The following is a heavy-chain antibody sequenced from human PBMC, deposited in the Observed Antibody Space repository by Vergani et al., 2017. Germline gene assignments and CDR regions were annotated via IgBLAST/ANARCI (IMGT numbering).Heavy chain of an antibody. Sequence: VQLVDSGGGVVQRGGSLRLSCATSGFTLSNYDMQWIRQGPGKGLEFVAFIQFDGSNQYYADSVKGRFTLSRDFSKNTLYLQMNSLRTDDTATYYCAKHFRGWGIDYWGQGTQVIVSS. D-gene: IGHD3-16*01. CDR2: IQFDGSNQ. CDR1: GFTLSNYD. CDR3: AKHFRGWGIDY. V-gene: IGHV3-30*02. J-gene: IGHJ4*02.